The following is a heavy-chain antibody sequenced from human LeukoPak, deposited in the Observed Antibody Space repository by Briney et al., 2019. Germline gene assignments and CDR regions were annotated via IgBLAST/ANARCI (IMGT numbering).Heavy chain of an antibody. CDR1: GFTFSSYS. CDR2: ISSSSSKI. Sequence: GGSLRLSCAASGFTFSSYSMNWVRQVPGKGLEWVSSISSSSSKIYYADSVKGRFTISRDNAKNSLYLQMNSLRAEDTAVYYCAASSLRGYSYGYFDCWGQGTLLTVSS. V-gene: IGHV3-21*01. CDR3: AASSLRGYSYGYFDC. D-gene: IGHD5-18*01. J-gene: IGHJ4*02.